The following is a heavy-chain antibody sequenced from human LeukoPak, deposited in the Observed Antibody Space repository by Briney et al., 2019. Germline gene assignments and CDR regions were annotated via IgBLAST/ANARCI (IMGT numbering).Heavy chain of an antibody. V-gene: IGHV3-21*01. CDR3: VKRSIFDWSSFDY. D-gene: IGHD3-9*01. CDR2: ISSSSSYI. Sequence: GGSLRLSCAASGFTFGSYSMNWVRQAPGKGLEWVSSISSSSSYIYYADSVKGRFTISRDNAKNSLYLQMNSLRAEDTAVYYCVKRSIFDWSSFDYWGQGTLVTVSS. CDR1: GFTFGSYS. J-gene: IGHJ4*02.